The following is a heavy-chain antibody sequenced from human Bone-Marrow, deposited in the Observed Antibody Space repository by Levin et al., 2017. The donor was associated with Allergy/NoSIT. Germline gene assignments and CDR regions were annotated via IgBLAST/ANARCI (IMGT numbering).Heavy chain of an antibody. CDR2: INHSGST. D-gene: IGHD3-16*02. CDR3: ARGPHYDYIWGSYRLQYYFDY. Sequence: PGGSLRLSCAVYGGSFSGYYWSWIRQPPGKGLEWIGEINHSGSTNYNPSLKSRVTISVDTSKNQFSLKLSSVTAADTAVYYCARGPHYDYIWGSYRLQYYFDYWGQGTLVTVSS. J-gene: IGHJ4*02. CDR1: GGSFSGYY. V-gene: IGHV4-34*01.